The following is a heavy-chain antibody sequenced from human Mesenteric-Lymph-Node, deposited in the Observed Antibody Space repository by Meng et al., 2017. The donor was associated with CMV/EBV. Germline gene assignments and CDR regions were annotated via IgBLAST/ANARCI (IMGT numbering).Heavy chain of an antibody. J-gene: IGHJ5*02. D-gene: IGHD1-7*01. CDR2: INPNTGGT. CDR3: AGRGGFGNYYWFDP. CDR1: GYTFIGYY. V-gene: IGHV1-2*02. Sequence: SGYTFIGYYIHWMRQAPGQGLEWMGWINPNTGGTNYAQKFQDRVTMTRDTSISTAYMELSSLRSEDTAVYYCAGRGGFGNYYWFDPWGQGTLVTVSS.